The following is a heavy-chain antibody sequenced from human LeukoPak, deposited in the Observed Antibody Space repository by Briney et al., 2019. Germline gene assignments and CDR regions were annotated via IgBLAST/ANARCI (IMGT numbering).Heavy chain of an antibody. J-gene: IGHJ2*01. CDR3: AREYIVVVVADIDWYFDL. Sequence: PSETLSLTCTVSGGSIRSYFWSWIRQPPGKGLEWIGYVYYSGSTNYNPSLKSRVTISVDTSKKQFSLRLTSVTAADTAVYYCAREYIVVVVADIDWYFDLWGRGTLVTVSS. CDR2: VYYSGST. D-gene: IGHD2-15*01. CDR1: GGSIRSYF. V-gene: IGHV4-59*12.